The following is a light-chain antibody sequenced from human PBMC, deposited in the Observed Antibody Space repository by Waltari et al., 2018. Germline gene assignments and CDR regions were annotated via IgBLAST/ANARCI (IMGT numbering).Light chain of an antibody. CDR1: QSIARW. Sequence: DIQMTQSPSTLSASVGDRVTISCRASQSIARWLAWYQQKPGEAPKPLIYASSVLQNGVSSRFSGSGSGAEFTLTISSLQADDFATYYCQQYNSHSTFGPGTRVE. CDR3: QQYNSHST. V-gene: IGKV1-5*03. J-gene: IGKJ1*01. CDR2: ASS.